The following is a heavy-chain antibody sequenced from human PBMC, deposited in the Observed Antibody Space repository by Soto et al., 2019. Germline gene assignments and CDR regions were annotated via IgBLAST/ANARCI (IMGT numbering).Heavy chain of an antibody. CDR3: ARSRFGESSAFDY. V-gene: IGHV4-39*01. Sequence: SETLSLTCTVSGGSISSSSYYWGWIRQPPGKGLEWIGSIYYSGSTYYNPSLKSRVTISVDTSKNQFSLKLSSVTAADTAVYYCARSRFGESSAFDYWGQGTLVTVSS. CDR1: GGSISSSSYY. D-gene: IGHD3-10*01. CDR2: IYYSGST. J-gene: IGHJ4*02.